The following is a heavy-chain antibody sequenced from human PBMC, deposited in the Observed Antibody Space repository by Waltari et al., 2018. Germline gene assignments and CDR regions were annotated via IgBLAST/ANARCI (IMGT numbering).Heavy chain of an antibody. CDR2: INTDGSSA. CDR1: GFTLSSSY. D-gene: IGHD3-16*01. V-gene: IGHV3-74*01. Sequence: EVQLVESGGGLVQPGGSLRLSCVSSGFTLSSSYMHWVRQVPGKGLVWVSRINTDGSSANYADSVKGRFTISRDNGKNTLYLQMNSLRAEDTAVYYCARDGGGNGYIHYWGQGTLVTVSS. CDR3: ARDGGGNGYIHY. J-gene: IGHJ4*02.